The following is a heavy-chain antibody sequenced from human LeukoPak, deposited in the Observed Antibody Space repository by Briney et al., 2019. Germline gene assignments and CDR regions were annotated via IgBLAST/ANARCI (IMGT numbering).Heavy chain of an antibody. J-gene: IGHJ6*02. D-gene: IGHD2-2*01. Sequence: GASVKVSCKASGYTFTSYYMHWVRQAPGQGLEWMGIINPSGGSTSYAQKFQGRVTMTRDTSTGTVYMELSSLRSEDTAVYYCARAYRGYCSSTSCYFYYYYGMDVWGQGTTVTVSS. V-gene: IGHV1-46*01. CDR2: INPSGGST. CDR1: GYTFTSYY. CDR3: ARAYRGYCSSTSCYFYYYYGMDV.